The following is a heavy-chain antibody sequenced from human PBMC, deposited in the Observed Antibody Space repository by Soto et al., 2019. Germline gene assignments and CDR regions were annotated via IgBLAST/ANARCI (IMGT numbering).Heavy chain of an antibody. D-gene: IGHD4-17*01. CDR1: GFTFNNYW. J-gene: IGHJ4*02. CDR3: AIELITTVAIDY. V-gene: IGHV3-74*01. Sequence: EVQLVESGGGLVQPGGSLRLSCAASGFTFNNYWMHWVRQAPGKGLVWVSRINREGSSTRYVDSVKGRFTSSRDYAKDTLYLQMNSLRAEDTAVYYCAIELITTVAIDYWGQGALVSVSS. CDR2: INREGSST.